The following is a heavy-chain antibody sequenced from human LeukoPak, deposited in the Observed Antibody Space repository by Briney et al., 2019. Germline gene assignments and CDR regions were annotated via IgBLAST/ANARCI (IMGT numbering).Heavy chain of an antibody. CDR2: IYTSGST. Sequence: SETLSLTCTVSGGSISSGSYHWSWIRQPAGKGLEWIGRIYTSGSTNYNPSLKSRVTKSVDTSKNQFSLKLSSVTAADTAVYYCARVSGGTRDYWGQGTLVTVSS. V-gene: IGHV4-61*02. CDR3: ARVSGGTRDY. CDR1: GGSISSGSYH. J-gene: IGHJ4*02. D-gene: IGHD2-15*01.